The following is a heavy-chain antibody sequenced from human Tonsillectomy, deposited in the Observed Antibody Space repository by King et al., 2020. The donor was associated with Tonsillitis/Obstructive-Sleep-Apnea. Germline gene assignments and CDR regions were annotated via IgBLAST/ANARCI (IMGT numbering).Heavy chain of an antibody. V-gene: IGHV3-23*04. CDR2: ISGSGGST. D-gene: IGHD2-2*02. CDR1: GFSFSNYA. J-gene: IGHJ4*02. Sequence: VQLVESGGGLVQPGGSLRLSCAASGFSFSNYAMSWVRQAPGKGLEWVSTISGSGGSTYYADSVKGRFTISRDNSKNTLYLQINSLRAEDTAVYYCANLAVYCNSTRCYKIDYWGQGTLVTVSS. CDR3: ANLAVYCNSTRCYKIDY.